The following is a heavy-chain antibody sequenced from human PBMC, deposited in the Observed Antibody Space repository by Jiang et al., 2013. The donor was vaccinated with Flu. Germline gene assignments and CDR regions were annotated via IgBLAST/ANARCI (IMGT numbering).Heavy chain of an antibody. J-gene: IGHJ4*02. V-gene: IGHV1-46*01. CDR1: GYTFTTYY. CDR2: INANGGST. Sequence: SGAEVKKPGASVKISCKASGYTFTTYYMHWVRQAPGQGLEWMGVINANGGSTTYAQKFQGRVTMTRDTSTSTVYMELSSLRSEDTAVFYCARERGGSYFDYWGQGTPVTVSS. CDR3: ARERGGSYFDY. D-gene: IGHD1-26*01.